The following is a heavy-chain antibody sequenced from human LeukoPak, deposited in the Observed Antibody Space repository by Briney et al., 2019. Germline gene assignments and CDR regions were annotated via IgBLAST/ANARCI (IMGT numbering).Heavy chain of an antibody. CDR1: DYTFTNYG. V-gene: IGHV1-18*01. Sequence: ASVKVSCKASDYTFTNYGVTWVRQAPGQGLEWMGWISTSSGNTNYAQKFQDRVTMTTDTSTSTAYMELRGLKSDDTALYYCAGHGCTSCYIDYWGQGTQVIVSS. CDR2: ISTSSGNT. CDR3: AGHGCTSCYIDY. J-gene: IGHJ4*02. D-gene: IGHD2-2*02.